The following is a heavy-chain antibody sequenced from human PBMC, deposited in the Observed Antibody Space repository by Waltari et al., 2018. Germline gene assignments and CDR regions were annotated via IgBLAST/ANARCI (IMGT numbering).Heavy chain of an antibody. D-gene: IGHD2-15*01. CDR2: IYKDGTP. CDR3: ARLHCGDGICYDAFDI. CDR1: GFNVSEEF. J-gene: IGHJ3*02. V-gene: IGHV3-53*01. Sequence: VQLVDSGGALIQPGGSLRLSSAAAGFNVSEEFMTWVRQAPGKGLEWVSMIYKDGTPKYADSVKGRFTISRDTSENTVHLEMNSLRAEDTAIYYCARLHCGDGICYDAFDIWGQGTMVTVSS.